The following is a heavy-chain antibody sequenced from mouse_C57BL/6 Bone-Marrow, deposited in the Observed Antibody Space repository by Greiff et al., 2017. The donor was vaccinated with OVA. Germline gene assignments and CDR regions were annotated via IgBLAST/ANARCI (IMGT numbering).Heavy chain of an antibody. J-gene: IGHJ4*01. Sequence: EVKVVESGEGLVKPGGSLKLYCAASGFTFSSYAMSWVRQTPEKRLEWVAYISSGVDYIYYADTVKGRFTISRDNARNTLYMQMSSLKSEDTAMYYGTRLLDAMDYWGQGTSVPVSS. V-gene: IGHV5-9-1*02. D-gene: IGHD2-1*01. CDR3: TRLLDAMDY. CDR1: GFTFSSYA. CDR2: ISSGVDYI.